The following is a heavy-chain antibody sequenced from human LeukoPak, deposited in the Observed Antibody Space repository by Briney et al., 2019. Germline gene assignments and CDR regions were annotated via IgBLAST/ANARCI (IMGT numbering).Heavy chain of an antibody. Sequence: SETLSLTCTVSGGSISSHFWSWIRQPPGKGRGWIAYIFYSGSTDYSGSTDYNPSLKSRVTISVDTSKKQFSLKLSSVTAGDTAVYYCARQTMTTADAFDIWGQGTMVTVSS. CDR3: ARQTMTTADAFDI. V-gene: IGHV4-59*08. J-gene: IGHJ3*02. CDR2: IFYSGSTDYSGST. CDR1: GGSISSHF. D-gene: IGHD4-17*01.